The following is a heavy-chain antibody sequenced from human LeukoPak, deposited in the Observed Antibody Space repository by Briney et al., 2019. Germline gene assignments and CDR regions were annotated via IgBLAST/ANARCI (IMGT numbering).Heavy chain of an antibody. D-gene: IGHD6-13*01. CDR1: GFTFSSYS. J-gene: IGHJ4*02. CDR3: ARGSSRPLL. V-gene: IGHV3-21*01. CDR2: ISSSSSYI. Sequence: GGSLTLSCAASGFTFSSYSMNWLRPAPGKGLEWVSSISSSSSYIYYADSVKGRFTTSRDNAKNSLYLQMNSLRAEYTAVYYCARGSSRPLLGGQGTLVTVSS.